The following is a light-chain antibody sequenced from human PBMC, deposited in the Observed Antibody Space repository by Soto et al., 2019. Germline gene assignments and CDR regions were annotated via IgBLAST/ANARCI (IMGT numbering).Light chain of an antibody. V-gene: IGKV1-33*01. Sequence: DIQLTQSPPSLSASEGDRVTITCQASHDIKNYLNWYQQKPGKAPKLLIYDAYNLERGVPSRFSGSGTGTDFTFTIGSLQPEDVATYYCEQFDFLHPYTFGQGTREEIK. CDR2: DAY. CDR1: HDIKNY. CDR3: EQFDFLHPYT. J-gene: IGKJ2*01.